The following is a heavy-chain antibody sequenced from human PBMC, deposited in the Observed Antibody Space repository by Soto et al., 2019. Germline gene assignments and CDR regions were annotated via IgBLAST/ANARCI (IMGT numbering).Heavy chain of an antibody. V-gene: IGHV5-51*01. D-gene: IGHD1-26*01. CDR2: IYPGDSYT. J-gene: IGHJ4*02. CDR1: GYSFISYW. Sequence: GESLKISCKVSGYSFISYWIGWVRQMPGKGLEWMGVIYPGDSYTTYSPSFEGQVTVSADESISTAYLQWSSLKASDTAMYYCARRRGGTYYIDYWGQGTLVTVSS. CDR3: ARRRGGTYYIDY.